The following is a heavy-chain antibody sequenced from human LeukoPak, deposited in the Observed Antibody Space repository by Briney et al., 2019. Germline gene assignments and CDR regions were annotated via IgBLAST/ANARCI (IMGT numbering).Heavy chain of an antibody. Sequence: GEALKISCKGSGYSFSTYWIAWVRPMPGKGLEWMGTIYPGDSDTRYSPSFQGQVTISADKSISTAYLQWSSLKASDTGIYYCARHSYTSGWRYFDLWGRGTLVTVSS. CDR3: ARHSYTSGWRYFDL. CDR1: GYSFSTYW. V-gene: IGHV5-51*01. J-gene: IGHJ2*01. CDR2: IYPGDSDT. D-gene: IGHD6-19*01.